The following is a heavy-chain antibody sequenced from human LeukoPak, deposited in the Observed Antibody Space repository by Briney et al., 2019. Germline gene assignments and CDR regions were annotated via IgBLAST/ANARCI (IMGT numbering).Heavy chain of an antibody. J-gene: IGHJ4*02. CDR3: AKGGYNSALGGY. V-gene: IGHV3-23*01. D-gene: IGHD5-24*01. CDR2: ISGSGGST. Sequence: GGSLRLSCAASKFMFNIYAMNWVRQAPGKGLEWVAAISGSGGSTYYADSVKGRFTISRDNSKNTLYLQMNSLRAEDTAVYYCAKGGYNSALGGYWGQGTLVTVSS. CDR1: KFMFNIYA.